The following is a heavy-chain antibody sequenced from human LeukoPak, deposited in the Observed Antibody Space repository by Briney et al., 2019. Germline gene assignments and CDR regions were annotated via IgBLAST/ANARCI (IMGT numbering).Heavy chain of an antibody. CDR1: GGSISSGGYY. Sequence: SQTLSLTCTVSGGSISSGGYYWSRIRQHPGKGLEWIGYIYYSGSTYYNPSLKSRVTISVDTSKNQFSLKLSSVTAADTAVYYCARVVVAATPSDWFDPWGQGTLVTVSS. J-gene: IGHJ5*02. V-gene: IGHV4-31*03. CDR3: ARVVVAATPSDWFDP. D-gene: IGHD2-15*01. CDR2: IYYSGST.